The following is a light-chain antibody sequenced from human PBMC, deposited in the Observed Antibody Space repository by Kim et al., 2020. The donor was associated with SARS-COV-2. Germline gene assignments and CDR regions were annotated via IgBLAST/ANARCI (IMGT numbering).Light chain of an antibody. Sequence: SSELTQDPAVSGALGQTVRITCQGDSLRSYYASWYQQKPGQAPVLVIYGKNNRPSGIPDRFSGSSSGNTASLTITRAQAEDEADYYCNSRDSSGNHVVFGGGTQLTVL. CDR2: GKN. CDR1: SLRSYY. V-gene: IGLV3-19*01. J-gene: IGLJ2*01. CDR3: NSRDSSGNHVV.